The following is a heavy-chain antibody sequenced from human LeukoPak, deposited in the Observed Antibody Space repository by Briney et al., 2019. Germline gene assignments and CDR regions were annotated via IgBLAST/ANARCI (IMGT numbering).Heavy chain of an antibody. CDR1: GDTFTGHY. J-gene: IGHJ4*02. CDR3: ARDLGWSSSH. V-gene: IGHV1-2*02. Sequence: ASVKVSCKASGDTFTGHYMNWVRLAPGQGLEWMGWINPTGGTTYAQKFQDRVTMTRDTSINTAYMELSGLRSDDTAVYYCARDLGWSSSHWGQGTLVTVSS. D-gene: IGHD6-6*01. CDR2: INPTGGT.